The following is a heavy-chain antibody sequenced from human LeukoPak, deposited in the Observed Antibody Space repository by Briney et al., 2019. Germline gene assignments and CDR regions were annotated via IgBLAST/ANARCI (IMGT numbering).Heavy chain of an antibody. CDR1: GYTFTRYY. CDR3: AREAFIEMTTIASAFDF. CDR2: INSSGGST. V-gene: IGHV1-46*01. D-gene: IGHD5-24*01. J-gene: IGHJ4*02. Sequence: ASVKVSCKTSGYTFTRYYMHWVRQAPGQGLECMGVINSSGGSTRYTQKFQGRVTMTRGTSTSTVYMELSSLRSDDTAVYFCAREAFIEMTTIASAFDFWGQGTLVTVSS.